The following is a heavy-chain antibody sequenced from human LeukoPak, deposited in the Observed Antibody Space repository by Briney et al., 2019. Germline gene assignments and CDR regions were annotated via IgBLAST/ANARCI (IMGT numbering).Heavy chain of an antibody. CDR1: GGTFSSYT. Sequence: SVKVSCKASGGTFSSYTISRVRQAPGQGLEWMGRIIPVLGIANYAQKFQGRVTITADKSTSTAYMELSSLSSEDTAVYYCASPLHYYDSSGYSFDYWGQGTLVTVSS. J-gene: IGHJ4*02. CDR3: ASPLHYYDSSGYSFDY. D-gene: IGHD3-22*01. CDR2: IIPVLGIA. V-gene: IGHV1-69*02.